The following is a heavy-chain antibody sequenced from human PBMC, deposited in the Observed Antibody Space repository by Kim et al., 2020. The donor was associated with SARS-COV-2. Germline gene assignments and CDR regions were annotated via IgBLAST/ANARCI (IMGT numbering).Heavy chain of an antibody. J-gene: IGHJ4*02. Sequence: SSGSSISYADSVKGRFTLSRDNAKNSLFLQMNSLRAEDTAVYDCASGSKYWGQGTLVTVSS. D-gene: IGHD1-26*01. CDR2: SSGSSI. CDR3: ASGSKY. V-gene: IGHV3-48*03.